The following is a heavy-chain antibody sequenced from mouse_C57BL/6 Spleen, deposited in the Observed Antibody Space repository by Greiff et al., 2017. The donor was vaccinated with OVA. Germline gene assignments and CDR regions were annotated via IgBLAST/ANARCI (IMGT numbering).Heavy chain of an antibody. Sequence: EVQLVESGPELVKPGASVKIPCKASGYTFTDYNMDWVKQSHGKSLEWIGDINPNNGGTIYNQKFKGKATLTVEKSSSTAYMELRSLTSEDTAVYYCARGVIYYYGSSPWYFDVWGTGTTVTVSS. CDR2: INPNNGGT. J-gene: IGHJ1*03. CDR3: ARGVIYYYGSSPWYFDV. D-gene: IGHD1-1*01. CDR1: GYTFTDYN. V-gene: IGHV1-18*01.